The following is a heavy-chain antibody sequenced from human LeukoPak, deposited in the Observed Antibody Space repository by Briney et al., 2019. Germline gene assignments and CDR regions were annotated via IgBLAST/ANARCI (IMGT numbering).Heavy chain of an antibody. D-gene: IGHD6-19*01. J-gene: IGHJ4*02. V-gene: IGHV3-23*01. CDR3: AKGIAVAGPFDY. Sequence: GGSLRLSCAASGFTFSSYAMSWVRQGPRTGLEWVSAISGSCGSTYYADSVNGRFTISRDNSKNTLYLQMNSLRAEDTAVYYCAKGIAVAGPFDYWGQGTLVTVSS. CDR1: GFTFSSYA. CDR2: ISGSCGST.